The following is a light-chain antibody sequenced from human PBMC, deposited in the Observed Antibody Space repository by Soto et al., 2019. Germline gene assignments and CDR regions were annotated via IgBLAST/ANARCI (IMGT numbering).Light chain of an antibody. CDR1: QSIGTW. V-gene: IGKV1-5*01. Sequence: DIQMTQSPSTLSASVGDRVTITCRASQSIGTWLAWYQHKPGRAPKLLIYDASTLEGGVPSRFSGSRYGTEFTFTISSLQSDDFATYSCQQYNSYSRAFGQGTKVEIK. CDR2: DAS. CDR3: QQYNSYSRA. J-gene: IGKJ1*01.